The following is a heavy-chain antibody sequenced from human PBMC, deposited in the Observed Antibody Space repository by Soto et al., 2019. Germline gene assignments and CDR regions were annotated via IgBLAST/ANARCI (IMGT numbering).Heavy chain of an antibody. J-gene: IGHJ4*02. Sequence: GGSLRLSCAASGFTVSSNYMSWVRQAPGKGLEWVSVIYSGGSTYYADSVKGRFTISRHNSKNTLYLQMNSLRAEDTAVYYCARDLAENNSGIYFDYWGQGTLVTVSS. CDR3: ARDLAENNSGIYFDY. CDR1: GFTVSSNY. D-gene: IGHD1-26*01. V-gene: IGHV3-66*01. CDR2: IYSGGST.